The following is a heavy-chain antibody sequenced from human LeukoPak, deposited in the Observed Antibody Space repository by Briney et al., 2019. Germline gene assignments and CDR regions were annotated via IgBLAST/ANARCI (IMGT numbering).Heavy chain of an antibody. CDR1: GFTVSSSY. J-gene: IGHJ4*02. CDR2: FYRGDST. D-gene: IGHD3-22*01. V-gene: IGHV3-53*01. CDR3: AKGRYDSSGFNWAA. Sequence: GGSLRLSCAASGFTVSSSYMYWVRQAPGKGLEWVSFFYRGDSTYYAESVRGRFTISRDNSKNTLYLQMNSLRAEDTAVYYCAKGRYDSSGFNWAAWGQGTLVTVSS.